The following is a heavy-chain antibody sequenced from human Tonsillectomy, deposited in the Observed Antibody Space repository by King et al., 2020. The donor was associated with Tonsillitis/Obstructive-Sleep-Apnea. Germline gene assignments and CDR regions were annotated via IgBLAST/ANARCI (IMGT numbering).Heavy chain of an antibody. J-gene: IGHJ5*02. V-gene: IGHV4-31*03. D-gene: IGHD2-2*01. CDR2: IYYSGST. CDR1: GGSISSGGYY. CDR3: ARAADIVVVPAPSPNWFDP. Sequence: QLQESGPGLVKPSQTLSLTCTVSGGSISSGGYYWSWIRQHPGKGLEWIGYIYYSGSTYYNPSLKSRVTISVDTSKNQFSLKLSSVTAADTAVYYCARAADIVVVPAPSPNWFDPWGQGTLVTVSS.